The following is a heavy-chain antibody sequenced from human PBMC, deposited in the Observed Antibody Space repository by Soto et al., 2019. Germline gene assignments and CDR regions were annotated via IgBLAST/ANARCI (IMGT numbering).Heavy chain of an antibody. V-gene: IGHV1-2*04. CDR2: INPKSGGT. CDR3: ARGHSTDCSNGVCSFFYNHEMDV. J-gene: IGHJ6*02. Sequence: QVQLVQSGAEVKKPGASVRVSCKASGYSFTDYHIHWVRQAPGQGREWLGRINPKSGGTSTAQKFQGWVTMTRDRSISTVYMEVTRLRSDDTAVYFCARGHSTDCSNGVCSFFYNHEMDVWGQGTTVTVSS. D-gene: IGHD2-8*01. CDR1: GYSFTDYH.